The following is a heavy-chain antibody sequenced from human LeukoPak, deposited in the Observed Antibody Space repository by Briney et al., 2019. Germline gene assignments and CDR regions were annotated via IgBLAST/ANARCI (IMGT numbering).Heavy chain of an antibody. CDR3: AKEGSYDNSGFDY. V-gene: IGHV3-9*03. Sequence: PGGSLRLSCAASGFTFIRYDMSWVRQAPGKGLQWVSGITWNSGSVRYADSVKGRFTISRDNAKNSLYLQMNSLRAEDMALYYCAKEGSYDNSGFDYWGQGTLVTVSS. D-gene: IGHD3-22*01. CDR1: GFTFIRYD. CDR2: ITWNSGSV. J-gene: IGHJ4*02.